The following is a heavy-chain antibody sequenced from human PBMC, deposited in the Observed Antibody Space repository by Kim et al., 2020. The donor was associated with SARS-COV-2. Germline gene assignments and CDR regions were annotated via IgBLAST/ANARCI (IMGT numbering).Heavy chain of an antibody. Sequence: NYAQKFQGRVTITADKSTSTAYMELSSLRSEDTAVYYCARIWAELNWFDPWGQGTLVTVSS. CDR3: ARIWAELNWFDP. V-gene: IGHV1-69*02. J-gene: IGHJ5*02. D-gene: IGHD1-7*01.